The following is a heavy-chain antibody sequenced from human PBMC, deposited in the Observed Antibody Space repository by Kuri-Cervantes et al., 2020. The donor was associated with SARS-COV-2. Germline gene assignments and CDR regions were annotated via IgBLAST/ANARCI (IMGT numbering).Heavy chain of an antibody. D-gene: IGHD3-3*01. CDR3: AAVSLILEWFGAFDI. J-gene: IGHJ3*02. V-gene: IGHV1-46*01. Sequence: ASVKVSCKASGYTFTSYYMHWVRQAPGQGLEWMGIINPSGGSTSYAQKFQGRVTMTRDTSTSTVYMELSSLRPEDTAVYYCAAVSLILEWFGAFDIWGQGTMVTVSS. CDR1: GYTFTSYY. CDR2: INPSGGST.